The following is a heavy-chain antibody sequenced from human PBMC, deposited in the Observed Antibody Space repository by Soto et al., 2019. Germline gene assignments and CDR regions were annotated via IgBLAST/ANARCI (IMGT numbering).Heavy chain of an antibody. V-gene: IGHV1-69*06. J-gene: IGHJ5*02. D-gene: IGHD1-1*01. CDR3: ARDKEGGLSLGTFHWFDP. CDR2: IIPIFGTA. CDR1: GGTFSSYA. Sequence: QVQLVQSGAEVKKPGSSVKVSCKASGGTFSSYAISWVRQAPGQGLEWMGGIIPIFGTANYAQKFQGRVTITAEKSKSTAYMELRRLRSEDTAVYYCARDKEGGLSLGTFHWFDPWGQGTLVTVSS.